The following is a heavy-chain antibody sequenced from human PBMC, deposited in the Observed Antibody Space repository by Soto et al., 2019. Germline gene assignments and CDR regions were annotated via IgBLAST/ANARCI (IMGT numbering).Heavy chain of an antibody. V-gene: IGHV3-73*01. CDR1: GFTFSGSA. CDR3: TSPRQLTISTRMDV. CDR2: IRSKANSYAT. Sequence: GGSLRLSCAASGFTFSGSAMHWVRQASGKGLEWVGRIRSKANSYATAYAASVKGRFTISRDDSKNTAYLQMNSLKTEETAVYYCTSPRQLTISTRMDVWGKGTTVTVSS. J-gene: IGHJ6*04. D-gene: IGHD3-9*01.